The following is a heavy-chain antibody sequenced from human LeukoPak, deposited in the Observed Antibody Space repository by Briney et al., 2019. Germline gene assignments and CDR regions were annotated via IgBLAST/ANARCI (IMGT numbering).Heavy chain of an antibody. V-gene: IGHV3-74*01. CDR1: GLTFSSDW. D-gene: IGHD1-26*01. CDR2: IKSDGSST. Sequence: GGSLRLSCVGSGLTFSSDWMHWVRQAPGKGLVWVSCIKSDGSSTSYADSVKGRFTISRDNAKNTLYLQMNGLRAEDTAVYYCASRVGWGQGTLVTVSS. J-gene: IGHJ4*02. CDR3: ASRVG.